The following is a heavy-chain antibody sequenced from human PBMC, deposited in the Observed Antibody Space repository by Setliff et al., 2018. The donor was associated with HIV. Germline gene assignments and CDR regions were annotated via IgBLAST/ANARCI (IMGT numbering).Heavy chain of an antibody. V-gene: IGHV2-5*02. CDR2: IYWDDDK. CDR1: GFSPSTSGVG. CDR3: VHTNIVVVPVAIPSYLDY. J-gene: IGHJ4*02. Sequence: GSGPTLVNPTQTLTLTCTFSGFSPSTSGVGVGWIRQPPGKALEWLALIYWDDDKGYSPSLKNRLTITKDTSRNQVVLTMTNVDPVDTATYFCVHTNIVVVPVAIPSYLDYWGQGTLVTVSS. D-gene: IGHD2-2*01.